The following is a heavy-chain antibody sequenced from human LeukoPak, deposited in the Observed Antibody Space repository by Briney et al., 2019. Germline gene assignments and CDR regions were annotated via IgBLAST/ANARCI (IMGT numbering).Heavy chain of an antibody. J-gene: IGHJ4*02. CDR2: IYHSGST. V-gene: IGHV4-39*07. D-gene: IGHD6-13*01. Sequence: PSETLSLTCTVSSGSISTSNYYWGWVRQPPGKGLEWIGSIYHSGSTYYNPSLKSRVTISVDTSKNQFSLKLSSVTAADTAVYYCARGVDSSSWYYGYWGQGTLVTVSS. CDR1: SGSISTSNYY. CDR3: ARGVDSSSWYYGY.